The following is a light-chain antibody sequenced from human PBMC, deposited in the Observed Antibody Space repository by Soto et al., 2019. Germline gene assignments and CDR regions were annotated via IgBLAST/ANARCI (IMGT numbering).Light chain of an antibody. CDR2: DFS. Sequence: DVVLTQSPLSLPVTLGQPASISCRSSQSLVSSDGDPYLNWFQQRPGQSPRRLIDDFSKRDPGVPDRLSGSVSGTDVKLKIIRLEAEDVGVYDSMQGTHCLPVTGGPGTRAD. CDR1: QSLVSSDGDPY. J-gene: IGKJ3*01. CDR3: MQGTHCLPVT. V-gene: IGKV2-30*01.